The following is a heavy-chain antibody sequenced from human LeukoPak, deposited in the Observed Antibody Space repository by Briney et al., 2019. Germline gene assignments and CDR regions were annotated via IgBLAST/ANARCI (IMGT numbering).Heavy chain of an antibody. CDR3: ARERGYSYGAHCDY. D-gene: IGHD5-18*01. CDR2: IWYDGSNK. Sequence: PGRSLRLSCAASGFTFSSYGMHWVQVPGKGLEWVAVIWYDGSNKYYADSVKGRFTISRDNSKNTVYLQMNSLRAEDTAVYYCARERGYSYGAHCDYWGQGTLVTVSS. V-gene: IGHV3-33*01. J-gene: IGHJ4*02. CDR1: GFTFSSYG.